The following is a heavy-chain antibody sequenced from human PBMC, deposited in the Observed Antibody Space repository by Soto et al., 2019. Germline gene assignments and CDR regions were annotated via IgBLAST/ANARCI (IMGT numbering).Heavy chain of an antibody. CDR2: IIPIFGTA. Sequence: QVQLVQSGAEVKKPGSSVKVSCKASVGTFSSYAISWVRQAPGQGLERMGGIIPIFGTANYAQKFQGRVTITADESTSTAYMELSSLRSEDTAVYYFARVVEYSSSPTFAYYYYGMDVWGQGTTVTVSS. CDR1: VGTFSSYA. CDR3: ARVVEYSSSPTFAYYYYGMDV. D-gene: IGHD6-6*01. J-gene: IGHJ6*01. V-gene: IGHV1-69*12.